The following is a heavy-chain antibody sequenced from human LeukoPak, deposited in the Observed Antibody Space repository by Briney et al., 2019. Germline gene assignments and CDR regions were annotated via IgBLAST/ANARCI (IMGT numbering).Heavy chain of an antibody. Sequence: SETLSLTCTVSGDSITSYYWSWVRQPPGKGLEWIGYIYYSGSTNYNPSLKSRVTISVDTSKNQFSLKLSSVTAADTAVYYCARGRVWFDPWGQGTLVTVSS. J-gene: IGHJ5*02. CDR1: GDSITSYY. CDR2: IYYSGST. CDR3: ARGRVWFDP. V-gene: IGHV4-59*01.